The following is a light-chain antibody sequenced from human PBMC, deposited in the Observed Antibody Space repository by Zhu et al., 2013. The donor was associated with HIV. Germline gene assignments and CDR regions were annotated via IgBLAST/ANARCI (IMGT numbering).Light chain of an antibody. V-gene: IGLV2-14*03. CDR3: CSYVGSSAYV. CDR1: SSDVGGSNY. J-gene: IGLJ1*01. Sequence: QSALTQPASVSGSPGQSITISCTGTSSDVGGSNYVSWYQQHPGRAPKLIIYDVTNRPSGVSVRFSGSKSGNTASLTISDLQAEDEADYYCCSYVGSSAYVFGSGTKVTVL. CDR2: DVT.